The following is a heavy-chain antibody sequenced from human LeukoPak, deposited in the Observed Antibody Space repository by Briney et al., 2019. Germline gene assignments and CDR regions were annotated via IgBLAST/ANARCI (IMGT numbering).Heavy chain of an antibody. D-gene: IGHD6-13*01. Sequence: PSETLSLTCAVYGGSFSGYYWSWIRQPPGKGLEWIGEINHSGSTNYNLSLKSRVTISVDTSKNQFSLKLSSVTAADTAVYYCARDPLSIAAAGHFDYWGQGTLVTVSS. J-gene: IGHJ4*02. CDR1: GGSFSGYY. CDR2: INHSGST. V-gene: IGHV4-34*01. CDR3: ARDPLSIAAAGHFDY.